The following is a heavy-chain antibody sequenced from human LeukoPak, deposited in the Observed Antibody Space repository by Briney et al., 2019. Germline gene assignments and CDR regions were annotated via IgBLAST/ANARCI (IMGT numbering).Heavy chain of an antibody. D-gene: IGHD1-20*01. CDR2: IYYSGST. Sequence: SETLSLTCTVSGGSISSYYWSWIRQPPGKGLEWIGYIYYSGSTNYNPSLKSRVTMSVDTSKNHFSLKLGSVTAADTAVYYCARASITGNYYYMDVWGKGTTVTVSS. V-gene: IGHV4-59*01. J-gene: IGHJ6*03. CDR3: ARASITGNYYYMDV. CDR1: GGSISSYY.